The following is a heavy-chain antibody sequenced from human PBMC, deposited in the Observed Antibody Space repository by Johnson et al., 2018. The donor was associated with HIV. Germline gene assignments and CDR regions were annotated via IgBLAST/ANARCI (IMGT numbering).Heavy chain of an antibody. CDR1: GFTFSSYA. CDR3: AKDGDWDTVAHAFDI. J-gene: IGHJ3*02. V-gene: IGHV3-30*04. D-gene: IGHD5-12*01. CDR2: ISYDGSKK. Sequence: QVQLVESGGGVVQPGRSLRLSCAASGFTFSSYAMHWVRQAPGKALEWVAIISYDGSKKYYADSVKGRFTISRDNSKNTLYLQMNSLRAEDTAVYYCAKDGDWDTVAHAFDIWGQGTMVTVSS.